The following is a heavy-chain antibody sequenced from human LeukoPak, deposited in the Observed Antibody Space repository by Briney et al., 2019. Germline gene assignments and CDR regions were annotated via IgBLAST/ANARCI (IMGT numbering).Heavy chain of an antibody. D-gene: IGHD5-12*01. CDR3: ARSPVASYFDY. J-gene: IGHJ4*02. CDR1: GGSFSTYY. CDR2: LYYSGST. V-gene: IGHV4-59*01. Sequence: SETLSLTCSVSGGSFSTYYWSWIRQPPGKGLEWIGYLYYSGSTYYNPSLKSRVTISADTSKNQFSLSLSSVTAADTAVYYCARSPVASYFDYWGQGTLVTVSS.